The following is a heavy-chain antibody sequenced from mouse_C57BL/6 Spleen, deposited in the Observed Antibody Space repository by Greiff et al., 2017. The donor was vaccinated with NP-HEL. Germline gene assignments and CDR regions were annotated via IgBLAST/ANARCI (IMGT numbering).Heavy chain of an antibody. CDR2: ISSGSSTI. V-gene: IGHV5-17*01. J-gene: IGHJ4*01. Sequence: DVQLQESGGGLVKPGGSLKLSCAASGFTFSDYGMHWVRQAPEKGLEWVAYISSGSSTIYYADTVKGRFTISRDNAKNTLFLQMTSLRSEDTAMYYCARPSLATKSHYAMEYWGQGTSVTVSS. CDR1: GFTFSDYG. CDR3: ARPSLATKSHYAMEY. D-gene: IGHD1-1*01.